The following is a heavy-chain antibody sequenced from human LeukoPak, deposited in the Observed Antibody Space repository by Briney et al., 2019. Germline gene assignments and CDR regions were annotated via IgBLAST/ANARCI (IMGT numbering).Heavy chain of an antibody. J-gene: IGHJ6*03. CDR3: ARSANPYYYYMDV. CDR2: IYYSGST. Sequence: SETLSLTCTVSGGSISSYYWSWIRQPPGKGLEWIGYIYYSGSTNYNPSLKSRVTISVDTSKNQFSLKLSSVTAADMAVYYCARSANPYYYYMDVWGKGTTVTVSS. V-gene: IGHV4-59*01. CDR1: GGSISSYY.